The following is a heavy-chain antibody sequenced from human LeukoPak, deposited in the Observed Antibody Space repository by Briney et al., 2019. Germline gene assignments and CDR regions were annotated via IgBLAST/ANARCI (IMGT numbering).Heavy chain of an antibody. CDR3: ARVTYQEYFQH. D-gene: IGHD1-20*01. V-gene: IGHV1-18*01. CDR2: ISAYNGNT. CDR1: VGTFSSYA. Sequence: ASVKVSCKASVGTFSSYAISWVRQAPGQGLEWMGWISAYNGNTNYAQKLQGRVTMTTDTSTSTAYMELRSLRSDDTAVYYCARVTYQEYFQHWGQGTLVTVSS. J-gene: IGHJ1*01.